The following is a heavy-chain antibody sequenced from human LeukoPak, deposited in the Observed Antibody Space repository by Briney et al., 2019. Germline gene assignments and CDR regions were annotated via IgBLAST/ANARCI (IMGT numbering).Heavy chain of an antibody. Sequence: ASVKVSCKASGYTFTGYYMHWVRQAPGQGLEWMGWISAYNGNTNYAQKLQGRVTMTTDTSTSTAYMELRSLRSDDTAVYYCARVRAAAKDYWGQGTLVTVSS. J-gene: IGHJ4*02. D-gene: IGHD6-13*01. CDR3: ARVRAAAKDY. V-gene: IGHV1-18*04. CDR1: GYTFTGYY. CDR2: ISAYNGNT.